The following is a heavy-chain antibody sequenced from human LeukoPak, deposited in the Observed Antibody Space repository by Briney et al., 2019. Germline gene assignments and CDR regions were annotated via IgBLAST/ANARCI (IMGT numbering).Heavy chain of an antibody. CDR3: AKSIKWRQLVTQTYYYYMDV. CDR2: ISGSGGST. CDR1: GFTFSSYA. Sequence: GGSLRLSCAASGFTFSSYAMSWVRQAPGKGLEWVSAISGSGGSTYYADSVKGRFTISRDNSKNTLYLQMNSLRAEDTAVYYCAKSIKWRQLVTQTYYYYMDVWGKGTTVTVSS. J-gene: IGHJ6*03. D-gene: IGHD6-13*01. V-gene: IGHV3-23*01.